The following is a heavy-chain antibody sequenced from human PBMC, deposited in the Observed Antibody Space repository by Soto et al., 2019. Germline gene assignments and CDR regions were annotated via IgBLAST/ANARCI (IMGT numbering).Heavy chain of an antibody. CDR2: IIPIFGTA. CDR1: GGTFSSYA. Sequence: GASVKVSCKASGGTFSSYAISWVRQAPGQGLEWMGGIIPIFGTANYAQKFQGRVTITADESTSTAYMELSSLRSEDTAVYYCASCGYSGYDYGYYYYGMDVWGQGTTVTVS. V-gene: IGHV1-69*13. CDR3: ASCGYSGYDYGYYYYGMDV. D-gene: IGHD5-12*01. J-gene: IGHJ6*02.